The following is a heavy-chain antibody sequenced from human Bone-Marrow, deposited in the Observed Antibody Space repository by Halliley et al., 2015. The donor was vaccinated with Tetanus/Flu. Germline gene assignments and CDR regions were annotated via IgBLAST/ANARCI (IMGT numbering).Heavy chain of an antibody. J-gene: IGHJ4*02. CDR3: ARAPPFDYDLDVRGIHNFDH. CDR1: GGSISTYY. Sequence: LRLSCTVSGGSISTYYWSWIRQPPGKGLEWIGCIYYSGTTNYNPSLKSRVTISADTSKSQFSLKLASVTAADTAVYYCARAPPFDYDLDVRGIHNFDHWGQGTLVTVSS. D-gene: IGHD3-22*01. CDR2: IYYSGTT. V-gene: IGHV4-59*01.